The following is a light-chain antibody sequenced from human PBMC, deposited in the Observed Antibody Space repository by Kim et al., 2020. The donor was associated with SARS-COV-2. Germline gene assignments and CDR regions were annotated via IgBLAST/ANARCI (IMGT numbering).Light chain of an antibody. J-gene: IGKJ4*01. Sequence: EIVLTQSPGTLSLSPGERATLSCKASQSVSSSYLAWYPQKPGQAPRLLIYGASSRATGIPDRFSGSGSGTDFTLTISRLEPEAFAVYYCQQYGSSPLAFGGGTKVDIK. V-gene: IGKV3-20*01. CDR1: QSVSSSY. CDR2: GAS. CDR3: QQYGSSPLA.